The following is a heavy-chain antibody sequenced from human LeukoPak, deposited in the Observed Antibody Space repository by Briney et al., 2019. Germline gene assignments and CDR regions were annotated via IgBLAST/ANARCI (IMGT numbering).Heavy chain of an antibody. V-gene: IGHV4-39*07. J-gene: IGHJ5*02. CDR1: GGSISSYY. D-gene: IGHD3-10*01. CDR2: IYYSGST. CDR3: ARAGGFTMVRGAVNNWFDP. Sequence: SETLSLTCTVSGGSISSYYWSWIRQPPGKGLEWSGSIYYSGSTYHNTSLKSRISISIDTSKNQFSLKLSSVTAADTAVYYCARAGGFTMVRGAVNNWFDPWGQGTLVTVSS.